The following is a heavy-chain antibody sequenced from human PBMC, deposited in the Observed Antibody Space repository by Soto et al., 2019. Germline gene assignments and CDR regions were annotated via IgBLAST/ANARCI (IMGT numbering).Heavy chain of an antibody. CDR3: ARHRGAIWFGDQDAFDF. Sequence: PGESLKISCKGSGYSFTSYWIGWVRQMPGKGLEWMGIIYPGDSDTRYSPSFQGQVTISADKSISTAYLQWSSLKASDTAMYYCARHRGAIWFGDQDAFDFSGQGIMVTVSS. D-gene: IGHD3-10*01. CDR1: GYSFTSYW. J-gene: IGHJ3*01. CDR2: IYPGDSDT. V-gene: IGHV5-51*01.